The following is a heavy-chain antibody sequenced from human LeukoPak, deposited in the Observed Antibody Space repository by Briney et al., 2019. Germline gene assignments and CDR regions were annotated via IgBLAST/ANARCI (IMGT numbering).Heavy chain of an antibody. CDR3: ARSSSTSRIDYYGMDV. J-gene: IGHJ6*02. V-gene: IGHV1-69*01. D-gene: IGHD2-2*01. CDR1: GGTFSSYA. Sequence: SVKVSCKASGGTFSSYAISWVRQAPGQGLEWMGGIIPIFGTANYAQKFQGRVTITADESTSTAYMELSSRRSEDTVVYYCARSSSTSRIDYYGMDVWGQGTTVTVSS. CDR2: IIPIFGTA.